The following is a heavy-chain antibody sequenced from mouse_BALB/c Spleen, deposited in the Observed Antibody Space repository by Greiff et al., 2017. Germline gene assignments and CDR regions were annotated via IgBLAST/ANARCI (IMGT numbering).Heavy chain of an antibody. CDR3: ARNYYGSSLGY. Sequence: QVQLQQSGAELAKPGASVKMSCKASGYTFTSYWMHWVKQRPGQGLEWIGYINPSTGYTEYNQKFKDKATLTADKSSSTAYMQLSSLTSEDSAVYYCARNYYGSSLGYWGQGTTLTVSS. CDR2: INPSTGYT. J-gene: IGHJ2*01. D-gene: IGHD1-1*01. CDR1: GYTFTSYW. V-gene: IGHV1-7*01.